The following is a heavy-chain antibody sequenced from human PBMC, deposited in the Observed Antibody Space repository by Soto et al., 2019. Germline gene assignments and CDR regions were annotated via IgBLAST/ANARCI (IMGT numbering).Heavy chain of an antibody. CDR3: ARQVDSSGYFYEFDH. CDR2: IFYNLDT. V-gene: IGHV4-39*01. CDR1: GDSISSSNYY. D-gene: IGHD3-22*01. J-gene: IGHJ4*02. Sequence: SETLSLTCTVSGDSISSSNYYWGWIRQPPGKGLEWIGTIFYNLDTYYNPSLKSRLSISIDTSKNRFSLKLRSVTAADTAVYHCARQVDSSGYFYEFDHWGQGTLVTVSS.